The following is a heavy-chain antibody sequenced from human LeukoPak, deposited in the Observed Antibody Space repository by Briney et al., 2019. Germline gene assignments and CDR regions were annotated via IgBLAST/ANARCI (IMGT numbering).Heavy chain of an antibody. V-gene: IGHV1-2*02. Sequence: ASVKVSCKAFGYTFTGYYMHWVRQAPGQGLEWMGWINPNSGGTNYTQKFQGRVTMTRDTSISTAYMELSRLRSDDTAVYYCARGAVPAAAIQSIDYWGQGTLVTVSS. CDR1: GYTFTGYY. CDR3: ARGAVPAAAIQSIDY. CDR2: INPNSGGT. D-gene: IGHD2-2*01. J-gene: IGHJ4*02.